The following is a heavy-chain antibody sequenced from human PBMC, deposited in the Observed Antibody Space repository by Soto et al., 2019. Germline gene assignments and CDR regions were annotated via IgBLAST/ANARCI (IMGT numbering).Heavy chain of an antibody. CDR3: ARDPLISGSGWDH. Sequence: QVQLVESGGGLVKPGGSLRLSCGVSGFTFGDYYMAWIRQAPGKGLEWISYISSSGGTIYYSDSVKGRSTISRDNAKNSLYLQINSLRAEDTAVYYCARDPLISGSGWDHWGQGTLVTVSS. V-gene: IGHV3-11*01. J-gene: IGHJ4*02. CDR1: GFTFGDYY. CDR2: ISSSGGTI. D-gene: IGHD6-19*01.